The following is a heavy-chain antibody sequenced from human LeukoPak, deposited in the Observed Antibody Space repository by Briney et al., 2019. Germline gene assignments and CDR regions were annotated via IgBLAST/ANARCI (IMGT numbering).Heavy chain of an antibody. V-gene: IGHV3-15*01. D-gene: IGHD3-10*01. CDR1: GFTFSSAW. CDR3: TTEDVVVGEGWFNGMEV. Sequence: GGSLRLSCAASGFTFSSAWMNWVRQAPGKGLEWVGRIKTKIEGATTDYAAPLKGRFAISGDDSKNMLYLQMTTLKIEDTAVYYCTTEDVVVGEGWFNGMEVWGQGTTVIVSS. J-gene: IGHJ6*02. CDR2: IKTKIEGATT.